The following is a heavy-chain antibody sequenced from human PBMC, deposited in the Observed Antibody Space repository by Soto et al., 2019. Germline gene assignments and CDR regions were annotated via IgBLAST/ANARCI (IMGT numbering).Heavy chain of an antibody. CDR1: GGSISSYY. CDR3: ASVLYGSGSYLFDY. D-gene: IGHD3-10*01. J-gene: IGHJ4*02. CDR2: IYYSGST. V-gene: IGHV4-39*01. Sequence: TLSLPCTVSGGSISSYYWGWIRQPPGKGLEWIGSIYYSGSTYYNPSLKSRVTISVDTSKNQFSLKLSSVTAADTAVYYCASVLYGSGSYLFDYWGQGTLVTVS.